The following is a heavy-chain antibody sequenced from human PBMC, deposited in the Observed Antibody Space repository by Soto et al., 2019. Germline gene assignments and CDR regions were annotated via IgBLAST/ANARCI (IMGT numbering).Heavy chain of an antibody. D-gene: IGHD3-16*01. J-gene: IGHJ4*02. CDR1: GASISSSNYY. CDR3: ASYRGALYFES. CDR2: MYYSGRT. Sequence: PSETLSLTCTVSGASISSSNYYWGWIRQPPGRGLEWIGTMYYSGRTYYNPSLKSRVTTSVDTSKNQFSLKLSAVTATDTAVYYCASYRGALYFESWGPGILVTVSS. V-gene: IGHV4-39*01.